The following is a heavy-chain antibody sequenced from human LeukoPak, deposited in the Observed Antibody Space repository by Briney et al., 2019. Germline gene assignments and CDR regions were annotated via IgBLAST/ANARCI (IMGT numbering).Heavy chain of an antibody. J-gene: IGHJ6*04. V-gene: IGHV1-69*06. CDR1: GGTFSSYA. CDR3: ARASDDYAQKDV. D-gene: IGHD4-17*01. Sequence: GASVKVSCKASGGTFSSYAISWVRQAPGQGLEWMGGIIPIFGTANYAQKFQGRVTITADKSTSTAYMELSSLRSEDTAVYYCARASDDYAQKDVWGKGTTVTVSS. CDR2: IIPIFGTA.